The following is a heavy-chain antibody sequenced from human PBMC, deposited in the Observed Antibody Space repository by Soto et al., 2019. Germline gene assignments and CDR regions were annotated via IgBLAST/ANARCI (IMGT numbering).Heavy chain of an antibody. CDR2: IYYIGNT. D-gene: IGHD1-1*01. CDR3: AREDRTNGYNYDY. CDR1: GGSISSSNYY. Sequence: SETLSLTCSVSGGSISSSNYYWAWIRQPPGKGLEWIGSIYYIGNTYYNPSLKSRVTMSVDTSKNQFSLKVTSVTAADTAIYYCAREDRTNGYNYDYWGQGTLVTVSS. J-gene: IGHJ4*02. V-gene: IGHV4-39*01.